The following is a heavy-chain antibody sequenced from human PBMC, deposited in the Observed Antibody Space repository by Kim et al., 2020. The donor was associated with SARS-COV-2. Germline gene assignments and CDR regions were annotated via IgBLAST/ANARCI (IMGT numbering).Heavy chain of an antibody. D-gene: IGHD4-4*01. CDR3: AAGLFADYNFDY. CDR2: T. V-gene: IGHV4-31*02. Sequence: TSYNPSLKSRLSIPMDTSKNRFSLNLRSVTAADSAVYYCAAGLFADYNFDYWGQGALVTVSS. J-gene: IGHJ4*02.